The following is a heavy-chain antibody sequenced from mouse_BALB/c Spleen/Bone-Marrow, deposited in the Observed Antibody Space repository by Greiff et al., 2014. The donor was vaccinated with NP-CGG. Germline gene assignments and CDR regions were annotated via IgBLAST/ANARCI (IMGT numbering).Heavy chain of an antibody. J-gene: IGHJ2*01. V-gene: IGHV1-87*01. Sequence: QVQLKESXAELARPGASVKLSCKASGYTFTSYWMQWVKQRPGQGLEWIGAIYPGDGDTRYTQKFKGKATLTADKSSSTAYMQLSSLASEDSAVYYCARDEHYFDYWGQGTTLTVSS. CDR1: GYTFTSYW. CDR2: IYPGDGDT. CDR3: ARDEHYFDY.